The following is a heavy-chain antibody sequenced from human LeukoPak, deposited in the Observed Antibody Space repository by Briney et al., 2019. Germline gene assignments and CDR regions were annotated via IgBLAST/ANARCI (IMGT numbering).Heavy chain of an antibody. CDR3: ARDREVVVY. D-gene: IGHD2-8*02. V-gene: IGHV3-7*03. CDR1: GFTFSRHW. Sequence: GGSLRLSCAASGFTFSRHWMSWVRQAPGKGLEWVANIRDDGSVKYYVGSVKGRFTISRDNANNSLYLQMSSLGAEDTAVYYCARDREVVVYWGQGTLVTVSS. J-gene: IGHJ4*02. CDR2: IRDDGSVK.